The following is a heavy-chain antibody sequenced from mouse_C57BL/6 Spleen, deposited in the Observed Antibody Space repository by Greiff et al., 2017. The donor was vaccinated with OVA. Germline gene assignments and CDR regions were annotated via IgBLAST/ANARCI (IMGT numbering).Heavy chain of an antibody. CDR1: GYTFTSYW. V-gene: IGHV1-52*01. CDR2: IDPSDSET. CDR3: ARAPSTTVVAIDFDY. D-gene: IGHD1-1*01. Sequence: QVQLKQPGAELVRPGSSVKLSCKASGYTFTSYWMHWVKQRPIQGLEWIGNIDPSDSETHYNQKFKDKATLTVDKSSSTAYMQLSSLTSEDSAVYYCARAPSTTVVAIDFDYWGQGTTLTVSS. J-gene: IGHJ2*01.